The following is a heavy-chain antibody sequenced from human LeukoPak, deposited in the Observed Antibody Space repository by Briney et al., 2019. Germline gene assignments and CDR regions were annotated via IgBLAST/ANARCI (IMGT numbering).Heavy chain of an antibody. CDR3: ARGVKGLRGAFDI. J-gene: IGHJ3*02. D-gene: IGHD3-10*01. CDR1: GGSISSGVYY. CDR2: IYYSGST. Sequence: SQTLSLTCTVSGGSISSGVYYWSWIRQHPGKGLEWIGYIYYSGSTYSNPSLKRRLTMSVDISTNQFSLKLSSVTAADTAVYYCARGVKGLRGAFDIWGQGTMVTVSS. V-gene: IGHV4-31*03.